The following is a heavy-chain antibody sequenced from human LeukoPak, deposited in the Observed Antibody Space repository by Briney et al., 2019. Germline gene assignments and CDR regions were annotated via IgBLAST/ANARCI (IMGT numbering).Heavy chain of an antibody. V-gene: IGHV1-46*01. J-gene: IGHJ1*01. CDR2: INPSGGST. D-gene: IGHD6-19*01. CDR1: GYTFSRYY. Sequence: GAPVKVSCKPSGYTFSRYYMHWGRQAPGQRLEWMGIINPSGGSTSYAQKFQGRVTMTRDTSTSTVYMELSSLRSEDTAVYYCARRPPGAVAGYFQHWGQGTLVTVSS. CDR3: ARRPPGAVAGYFQH.